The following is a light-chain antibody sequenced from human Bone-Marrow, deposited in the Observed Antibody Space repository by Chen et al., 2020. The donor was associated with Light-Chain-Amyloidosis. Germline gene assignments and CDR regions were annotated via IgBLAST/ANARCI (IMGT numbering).Light chain of an antibody. CDR1: SSDVGGYDY. CDR2: DVS. V-gene: IGLV2-14*01. J-gene: IGLJ1*01. CDR3: TSYTSSRTRV. Sequence: QSALTQPASVSGSPGQSITISCTGSSSDVGGYDYVSWYQQHPGKAPQLIIYDVSTRPSGVSDRFSGSKSGYTASLTISGLQADDEADYYCTSYTSSRTRVFGTGTKVTVL.